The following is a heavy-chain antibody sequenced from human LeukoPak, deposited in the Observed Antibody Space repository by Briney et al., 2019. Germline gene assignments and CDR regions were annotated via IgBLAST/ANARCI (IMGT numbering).Heavy chain of an antibody. CDR3: ARGRVGATEISYYYYMDV. CDR1: GGSFSNYY. J-gene: IGHJ6*03. V-gene: IGHV4-34*01. Sequence: SEALSLTCAVYGGSFSNYYWSWIRQPPGKGLEWIGEINHSGSTNYNTSLKSRVTISVDTSKNQFSLKLSSVTAADTAVYYCARGRVGATEISYYYYMDVWGKGTTVTVSS. D-gene: IGHD1-26*01. CDR2: INHSGST.